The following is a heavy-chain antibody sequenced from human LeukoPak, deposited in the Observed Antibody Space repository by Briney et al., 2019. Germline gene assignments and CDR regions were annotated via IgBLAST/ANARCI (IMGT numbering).Heavy chain of an antibody. CDR1: GGSISSGSYY. Sequence: SETLSLTCTVSGGSISSGSYYWSWIRQPAGKGLEWIGRIYTSGSTNYNPSLKSRVTISVDTSKNQFSLKLSSVTAADTAVYYCARMATTDYYFDYWGQGTLVTVSS. CDR2: IYTSGST. D-gene: IGHD5-24*01. V-gene: IGHV4-61*02. CDR3: ARMATTDYYFDY. J-gene: IGHJ4*02.